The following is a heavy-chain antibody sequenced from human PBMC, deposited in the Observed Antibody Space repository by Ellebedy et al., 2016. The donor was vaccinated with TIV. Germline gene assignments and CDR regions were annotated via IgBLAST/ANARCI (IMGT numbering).Heavy chain of an antibody. CDR2: VYGNDDK. V-gene: IGHV2-5*01. Sequence: SGPTLVKPTQTLTLTCTFSGFSLTTNQVVVGWVRQPPGQALEWLAFVYGNDDKRYSPSLRTRVTITKDTSKNQVVLTITNMDPVDTATYYCALQGGEQTDPPTYWGQGTLVTVSS. J-gene: IGHJ4*02. CDR1: GFSLTTNQVV. D-gene: IGHD1/OR15-1a*01. CDR3: ALQGGEQTDPPTY.